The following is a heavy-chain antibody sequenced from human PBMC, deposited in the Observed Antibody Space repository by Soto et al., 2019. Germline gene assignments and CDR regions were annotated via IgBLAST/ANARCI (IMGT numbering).Heavy chain of an antibody. CDR3: ARAPGHDGNEDYTFDS. CDR2: VSCAGTST. Sequence: QVQLVESGGGVVQPGRSLRLSCAASGFTLSSYAMHWVRQAPGKGLEWVAVVSCAGTSTYYADSVRGRFTISRDNSKDTVYLQLNSMRTEDTAVYHCARAPGHDGNEDYTFDSWGQGNLVNVSS. D-gene: IGHD3-16*01. J-gene: IGHJ4*02. CDR1: GFTLSSYA. V-gene: IGHV3-30-3*01.